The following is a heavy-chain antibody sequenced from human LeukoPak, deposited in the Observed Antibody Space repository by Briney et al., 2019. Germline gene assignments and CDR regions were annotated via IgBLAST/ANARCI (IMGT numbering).Heavy chain of an antibody. V-gene: IGHV3-30*02. D-gene: IGHD3-22*01. CDR1: GFTFSSYA. J-gene: IGHJ4*02. CDR3: AKLLLETGGIGEEFDY. CDR2: IRHDGNKK. Sequence: AGGSLRLSCAASGFTFSSYAMYWVRQAPGKGLEWVAFIRHDGNKKYYAGSVKGRFTIYRDNSKNTLYLQMNSLTSEDTAVYYCAKLLLETGGIGEEFDYWGQGTLVTVSS.